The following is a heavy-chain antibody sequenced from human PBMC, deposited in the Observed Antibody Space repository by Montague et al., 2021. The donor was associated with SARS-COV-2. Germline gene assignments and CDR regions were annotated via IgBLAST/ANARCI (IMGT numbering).Heavy chain of an antibody. CDR3: VRDGGDDKHDWWFDL. Sequence: SLRLSCAASGFNFPRYCTHWVRQSPGQGLEWVARICDGVRRISYADSVRDRFTVSRDNAKNTLSLLMNNLSGEDTAVYYCVRDGGDDKHDWWFDLWGRGTHVSVSS. J-gene: IGHJ2*01. V-gene: IGHV3-74*01. CDR2: ICDGVRRI. D-gene: IGHD2-21*02. CDR1: GFNFPRYC.